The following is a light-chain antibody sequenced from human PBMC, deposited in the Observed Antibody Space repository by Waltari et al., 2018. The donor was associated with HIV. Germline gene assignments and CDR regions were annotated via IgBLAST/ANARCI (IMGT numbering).Light chain of an antibody. CDR2: SNN. Sequence: QSVLTQPPSASGTPGQRVTISCSGSSSSIGSNTVNWFQQLPGTAPKLLIYSNNLRPSGVPDRFSGSKAGTSASLAISGLQSEDEADYYCAAWDDSLNGFWVFGGGTKLTVL. V-gene: IGLV1-44*01. CDR3: AAWDDSLNGFWV. CDR1: SSSIGSNT. J-gene: IGLJ3*02.